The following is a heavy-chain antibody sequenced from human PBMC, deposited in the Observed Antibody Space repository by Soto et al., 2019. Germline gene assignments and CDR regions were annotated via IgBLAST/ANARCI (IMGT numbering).Heavy chain of an antibody. CDR1: GFTFSSYS. D-gene: IGHD2-15*01. CDR2: ISISSSTI. V-gene: IGHV3-48*02. Sequence: PGGSLRLSCAASGFTFSSYSMNWVRQAPGKGLEWVSYISISSSTIYYADSVKGRFTTSRENAKNSLYLQMNSLRDEDTAVYYCARFSWYCSGGSCEDDYWGQGTLVTLSS. CDR3: ARFSWYCSGGSCEDDY. J-gene: IGHJ4*02.